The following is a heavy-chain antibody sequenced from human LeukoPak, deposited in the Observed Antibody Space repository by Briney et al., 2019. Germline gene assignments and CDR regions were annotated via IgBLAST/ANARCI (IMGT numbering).Heavy chain of an antibody. CDR2: IKQDGSEK. D-gene: IGHD3-22*01. Sequence: PGGSLRLSCAASGFTFSSYWMTWVRQAPGKGLEWVASIKQDGSEKYYVDSVKGRFTISRDNAKNSLYLQMNSLRAEDTALYYCARETYYYDSSGYSAAFDIWGQGTMVTVSS. V-gene: IGHV3-7*03. CDR3: ARETYYYDSSGYSAAFDI. CDR1: GFTFSSYW. J-gene: IGHJ3*02.